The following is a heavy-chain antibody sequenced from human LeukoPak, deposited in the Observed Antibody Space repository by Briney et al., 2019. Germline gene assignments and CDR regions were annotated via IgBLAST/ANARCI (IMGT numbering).Heavy chain of an antibody. D-gene: IGHD3-10*01. CDR2: IYHSGST. CDR3: ARDLYYYGSGIYDY. CDR1: GYSISSGYY. Sequence: PSETLSLTCTVSGYSISSGYYWGWIRQPRGKGLEWIGSIYHSGSTYYNPSLKSRVTISVDTSKNQFSLKLSSVTAADTAVYYCARDLYYYGSGIYDYWGQGTLVTVSS. J-gene: IGHJ4*02. V-gene: IGHV4-38-2*02.